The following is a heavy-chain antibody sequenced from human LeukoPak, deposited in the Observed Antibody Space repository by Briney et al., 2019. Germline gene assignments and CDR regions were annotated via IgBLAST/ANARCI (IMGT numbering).Heavy chain of an antibody. CDR3: AKEDHSI. CDR1: GFTFSSYG. J-gene: IGHJ4*02. CDR2: ISYDGSNK. Sequence: GGSLRLSCAASGFTFSSYGMHWVRQAPGKGLEWVAVISYDGSNKYYADSVKGRFTISRDNSKNTLYLQMNSLRAEDTAAYYCAKEDHSIWGQGTLATVSS. D-gene: IGHD3-3*02. V-gene: IGHV3-30*18.